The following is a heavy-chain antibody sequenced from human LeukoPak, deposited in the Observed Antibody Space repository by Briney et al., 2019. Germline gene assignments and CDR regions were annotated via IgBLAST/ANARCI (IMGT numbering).Heavy chain of an antibody. CDR1: GFTVSSNY. D-gene: IGHD2-15*01. J-gene: IGHJ4*02. CDR2: IYSGGST. CDR3: ARGVVVAADELYYFGY. V-gene: IGHV3-53*01. Sequence: GGSLRLSCAASGFTVSSNYMSWVRQAPGKGLEWVSVIYSGGSTYYADSVKGRFTISRDNSKNTLYLQMNSLRAEDTAVYYCARGVVVAADELYYFGYWGQGTLVTVSS.